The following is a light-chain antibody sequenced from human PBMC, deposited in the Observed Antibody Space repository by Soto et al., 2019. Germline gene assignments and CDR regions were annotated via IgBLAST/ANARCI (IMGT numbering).Light chain of an antibody. CDR2: DAS. Sequence: DLQMTQSPSTLSASVGDTVTITCRASQNINQWLAWYQQKPGKAPKLLISDASSLQSGVPSRCSGSRSGTEFTLTISSLRADDFATYYCQQYETYSRTFGQGTKLEIK. J-gene: IGKJ2*01. CDR3: QQYETYSRT. V-gene: IGKV1-5*01. CDR1: QNINQW.